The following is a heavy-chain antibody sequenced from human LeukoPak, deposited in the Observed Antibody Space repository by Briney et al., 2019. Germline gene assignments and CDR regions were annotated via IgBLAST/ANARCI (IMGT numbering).Heavy chain of an antibody. V-gene: IGHV1-69*05. CDR2: IIPIFGTA. D-gene: IGHD3-10*01. J-gene: IGHJ4*02. CDR1: GGTFSSHA. Sequence: ASVKVSCKASGGTFSSHAISWVRQAPGQGLEWMGGIIPIFGTANYAQKFQGRVTITTDESTSTAYMELSSLRSEDTAVYYCARESMVRGTLYYFDYWGQGTLVTVSS. CDR3: ARESMVRGTLYYFDY.